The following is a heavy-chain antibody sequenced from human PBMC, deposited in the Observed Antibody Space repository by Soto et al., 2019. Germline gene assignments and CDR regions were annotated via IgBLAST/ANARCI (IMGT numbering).Heavy chain of an antibody. V-gene: IGHV4-30-2*01. D-gene: IGHD3-22*01. CDR3: ARGYLGYDSSGYYPNWFDP. CDR1: GGSISSGGYS. CDR2: IYHSGST. J-gene: IGHJ5*02. Sequence: PSETLSLTCAVSGGSISSGGYSWSWIRQPPGKGLEWIGYIYHSGSTYYNPSLKSRVTISVDRSKNQFSLKLSSVTAADTAVYYCARGYLGYDSSGYYPNWFDPWGQGTLVTVSS.